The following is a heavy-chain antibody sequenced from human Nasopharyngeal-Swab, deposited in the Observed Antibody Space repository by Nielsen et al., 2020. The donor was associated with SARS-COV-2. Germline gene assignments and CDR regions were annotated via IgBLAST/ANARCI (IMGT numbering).Heavy chain of an antibody. Sequence: RQAPGKGLEWIGYIYYSGSTYYNPSLKSRVTISVDTSKNQFSLKLSSVTAADTAVYYCARAEVPAALDYWGQGTPVTVSS. D-gene: IGHD2-2*01. J-gene: IGHJ4*02. CDR3: ARAEVPAALDY. CDR2: IYYSGST. V-gene: IGHV4-30-4*01.